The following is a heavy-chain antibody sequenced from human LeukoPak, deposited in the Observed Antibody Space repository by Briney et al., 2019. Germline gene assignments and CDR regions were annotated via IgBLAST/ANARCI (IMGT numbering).Heavy chain of an antibody. CDR1: GFTFSNAW. J-gene: IGHJ4*02. V-gene: IGHV3-15*01. Sequence: KAGGSLRLSCAASGFTFSNAWMSWVRQAPGKGLEWVGRIKSKTDGGTTDYAAPVKGRFTISRDDSKNTLYLQMNSLKTEDTAVYYCTTGFNTDLPALDGWSEADFDYWGQGTLVTVSS. D-gene: IGHD2-8*01. CDR2: IKSKTDGGTT. CDR3: TTGFNTDLPALDGWSEADFDY.